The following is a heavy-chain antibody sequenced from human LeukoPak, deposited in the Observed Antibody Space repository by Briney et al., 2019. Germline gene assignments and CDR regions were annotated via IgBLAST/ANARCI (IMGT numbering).Heavy chain of an antibody. D-gene: IGHD1-1*01. CDR2: ISDGGGAT. Sequence: GGSLRLSCAASAFSFSNYAMNWVRQAPGKGLEWVSVISDGGGATYYADSVKGRFTISRETSKNTLHLQMNSLRAEDTAVYYCAKDFVRYNIQFDYWGQGALVTVSS. CDR1: AFSFSNYA. V-gene: IGHV3-23*01. J-gene: IGHJ4*02. CDR3: AKDFVRYNIQFDY.